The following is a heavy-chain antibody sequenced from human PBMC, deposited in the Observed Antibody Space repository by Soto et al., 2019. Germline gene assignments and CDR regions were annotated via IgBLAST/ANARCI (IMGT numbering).Heavy chain of an antibody. Sequence: SETLSLTCTVSGGSISSGGYYWSWIRQHPGKGLEWIGYIYYSGSTYYNPSLKSRVTISVDTSKNQFSLKLSSVTAADTAVYYCARERYCSSTSCSGHAVDYWGQGTLVTVSS. CDR3: ARERYCSSTSCSGHAVDY. V-gene: IGHV4-31*03. CDR2: IYYSGST. CDR1: GGSISSGGYY. J-gene: IGHJ4*02. D-gene: IGHD2-2*01.